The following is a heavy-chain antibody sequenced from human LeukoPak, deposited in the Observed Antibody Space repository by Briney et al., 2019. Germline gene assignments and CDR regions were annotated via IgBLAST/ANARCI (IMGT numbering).Heavy chain of an antibody. Sequence: GGSLRLSCAASGFTFSSYAMHWVRQAPGKGLEWVAVISYDGSNKYYADSVKGRFTISRDNSKNTLYLQMNSLRAEDTAVYYCAREPYCGGDCYLDYYYYMDVWGKGTTVTVSS. CDR3: AREPYCGGDCYLDYYYYMDV. D-gene: IGHD2-21*01. V-gene: IGHV3-30-3*01. CDR1: GFTFSSYA. J-gene: IGHJ6*03. CDR2: ISYDGSNK.